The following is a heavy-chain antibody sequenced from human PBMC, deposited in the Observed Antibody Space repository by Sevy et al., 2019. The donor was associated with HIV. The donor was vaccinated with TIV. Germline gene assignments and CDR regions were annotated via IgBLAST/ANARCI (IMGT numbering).Heavy chain of an antibody. V-gene: IGHV3-23*01. D-gene: IGHD2-2*01. CDR2: ISGSGGST. CDR3: AKGAPPPAAIRGYYYYGMDV. CDR1: GFTFSSYA. Sequence: GGSLRLSCAASGFTFSSYAMSWVRQAPGKGLEWVSAISGSGGSTYYADSVKGRSTISRDNSKNTLYLQMNSLRAEDTAVYYCAKGAPPPAAIRGYYYYGMDVWGQGTTVTVSS. J-gene: IGHJ6*02.